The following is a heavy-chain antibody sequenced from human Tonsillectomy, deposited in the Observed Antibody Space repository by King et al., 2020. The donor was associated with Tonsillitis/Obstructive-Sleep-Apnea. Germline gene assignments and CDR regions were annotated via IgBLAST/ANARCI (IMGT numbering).Heavy chain of an antibody. CDR2: ISGSGGST. D-gene: IGHD3-10*01. V-gene: IGHV3-23*04. Sequence: QLVQSGGGLVQPGGSLRLSCAASGFTFSSYAMSWVRQAPGKGLEWVSAISGSGGSTYYADSVKGRFTISRDNSKNTLYLQMNSLRAEDTAVYYCAKSGGFGWFGEYDAFDIWGQGTMVTVSS. CDR1: GFTFSSYA. J-gene: IGHJ3*02. CDR3: AKSGGFGWFGEYDAFDI.